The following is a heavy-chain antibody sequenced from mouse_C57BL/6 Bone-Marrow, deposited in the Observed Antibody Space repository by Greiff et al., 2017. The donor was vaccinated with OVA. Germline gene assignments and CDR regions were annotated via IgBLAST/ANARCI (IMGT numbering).Heavy chain of an antibody. CDR3: SREGGAVPYYYAMDY. V-gene: IGHV5-16*01. CDR1: GFTFSDSY. Sequence: DVMLVESEGCLVQPGSSMKLSCTASGFTFSDSYMAWVRQVPEKGLEWVATFNYDGSSTYYLDSLQSRFIISRYTAKNILYLQMSRLKSEDTATDYCSREGGAVPYYYAMDYWGQGTSVTVSS. CDR2: FNYDGSST. J-gene: IGHJ4*01.